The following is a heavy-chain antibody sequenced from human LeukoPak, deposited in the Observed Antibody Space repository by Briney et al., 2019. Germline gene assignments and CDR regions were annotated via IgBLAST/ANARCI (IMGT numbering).Heavy chain of an antibody. D-gene: IGHD5-12*01. V-gene: IGHV1-18*01. CDR2: ISAYNGNT. CDR3: ARISLSGFWSTLNAFDI. CDR1: GYTFKNYG. J-gene: IGHJ3*02. Sequence: ASVKVSCKASGYTFKNYGISWVRQAPGQGLEWMGWISAYNGNTNYAQKFQGRVTMTTDTSTDTAYVEVRSLRSDDTALCYCARISLSGFWSTLNAFDIWGQGTMVTVSP.